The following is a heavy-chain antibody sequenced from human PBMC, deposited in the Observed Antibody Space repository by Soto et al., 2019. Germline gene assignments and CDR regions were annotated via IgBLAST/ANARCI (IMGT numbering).Heavy chain of an antibody. D-gene: IGHD4-4*01. V-gene: IGHV5-51*01. CDR2: IYPGDSDT. CDR1: GCSCTSYG. J-gene: IGHJ6*03. Sequence: PGESLKISCKGSGCSCTSYGIGWVRQMHGKGLEWMGIIYPGDSDTRYSPSFQGQVTISADKSISTAYLQWSSLKASDTAMYYCARLTRGYSHYPVYYYYMDVWGKGPTVTVSS. CDR3: ARLTRGYSHYPVYYYYMDV.